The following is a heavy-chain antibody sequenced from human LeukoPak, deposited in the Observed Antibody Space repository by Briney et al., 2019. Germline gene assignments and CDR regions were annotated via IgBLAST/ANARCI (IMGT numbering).Heavy chain of an antibody. CDR3: AREGDGFPYYFDY. J-gene: IGHJ4*02. Sequence: SETLSLTCAVSGGSISSGGYSWSWIRQPPGKGLEWIGYIYHSGSTYYNPSLKSRVTISVDTSKNQFSLKLSSVTAADTAVYYCAREGDGFPYYFDYWGQGTLVTVSS. D-gene: IGHD5-24*01. CDR1: GGSISSGGYS. CDR2: IYHSGST. V-gene: IGHV4-30-2*01.